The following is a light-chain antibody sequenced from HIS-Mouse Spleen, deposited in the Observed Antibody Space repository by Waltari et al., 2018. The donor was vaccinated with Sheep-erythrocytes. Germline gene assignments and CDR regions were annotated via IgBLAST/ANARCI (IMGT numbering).Light chain of an antibody. CDR3: CSYAGSSTPWV. J-gene: IGLJ3*02. V-gene: IGLV2-23*01. CDR2: EGS. Sequence: QSALTQPASVSGSPGQSITISCTGTSSDVGSYNLVSWYQQHPGKAPKRMIYEGSKRPSGVSNSFAGSKSGNTASLTISGLQAEDEADYYCCSYAGSSTPWVFGGGTKLTVL. CDR1: SSDVGSYNL.